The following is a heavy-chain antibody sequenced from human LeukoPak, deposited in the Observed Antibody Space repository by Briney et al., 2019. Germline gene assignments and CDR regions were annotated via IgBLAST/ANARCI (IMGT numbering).Heavy chain of an antibody. V-gene: IGHV1-2*02. CDR1: GNSFTGYY. CDR3: ANQEGIGAPGAWFDN. D-gene: IGHD1-26*01. CDR2: MSPDSDGT. Sequence: RASVKVSCKAFGNSFTGYYVHWVRQAPGQGLEWMGWMSPDSDGTNFAQNFQGRVSTTRDTSIRTVYLELRSLRADDTAVYYCANQEGIGAPGAWFDNWGQGTLVTVSS. J-gene: IGHJ4*02.